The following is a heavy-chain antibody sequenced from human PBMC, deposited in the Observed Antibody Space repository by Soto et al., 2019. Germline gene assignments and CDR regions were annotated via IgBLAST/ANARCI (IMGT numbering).Heavy chain of an antibody. Sequence: QVKLVQSRAEVQKPGSSVRVSCKASEGTFNSYVVCWVRQAPGQGLQWMGGIIPLFGTTNYAHQLEGRVTITADTSTTTAYMELSGLRPGDTAVYYCARGDTIFESSERYYHYGLDVWGQGTTVIVSS. J-gene: IGHJ6*02. CDR3: ARGDTIFESSERYYHYGLDV. CDR1: EGTFNSYV. CDR2: IIPLFGTT. V-gene: IGHV1-69*06. D-gene: IGHD3-3*01.